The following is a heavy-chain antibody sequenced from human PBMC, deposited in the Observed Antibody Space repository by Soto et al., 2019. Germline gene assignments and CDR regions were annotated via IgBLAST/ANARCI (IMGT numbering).Heavy chain of an antibody. V-gene: IGHV1-18*01. Sequence: ASVKVSCKASGGTFTSYGISWVRQAPGQGLEWMGWISAYNGNTNYAQKLQGRVTMTTDTSTSTAYMELRSLRSDDTAVYYCARDPKSSLGVRFLEWLLPAYWGQRTTVTVSA. J-gene: IGHJ4*02. CDR3: ARDPKSSLGVRFLEWLLPAY. D-gene: IGHD3-3*01. CDR2: ISAYNGNT. CDR1: GGTFTSYG.